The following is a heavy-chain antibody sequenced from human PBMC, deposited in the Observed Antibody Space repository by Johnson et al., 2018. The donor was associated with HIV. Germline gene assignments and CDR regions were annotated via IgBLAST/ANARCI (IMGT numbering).Heavy chain of an antibody. J-gene: IGHJ3*02. D-gene: IGHD1-26*01. CDR1: GFTFKNAW. CDR3: ARGGGSYYRDAFDI. CDR2: ISWNSGSI. V-gene: IGHV3-9*01. Sequence: VQLVESGGGLVKPGGSLRLSCAASGFTFKNAWMTWVRQAPGKGLEWVSGISWNSGSIGYADSVKGRFTISRDNSKDTLYLQMNGLRPEDTALFYCARGGGSYYRDAFDIWGQGTMVTVSS.